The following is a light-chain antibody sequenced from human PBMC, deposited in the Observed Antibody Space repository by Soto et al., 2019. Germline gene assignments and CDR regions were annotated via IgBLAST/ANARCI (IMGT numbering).Light chain of an antibody. V-gene: IGKV3-15*01. Sequence: EIVMTQSPATLSVCPGERATLSCRASQSVSSNLAWYQQKPGQAPRLLIYGASTRATGIPARFSGSGSGTEFTLTISSLQSEDYAVYYCHQYNNWPPWTFGHGTKVDIK. CDR1: QSVSSN. CDR2: GAS. J-gene: IGKJ1*01. CDR3: HQYNNWPPWT.